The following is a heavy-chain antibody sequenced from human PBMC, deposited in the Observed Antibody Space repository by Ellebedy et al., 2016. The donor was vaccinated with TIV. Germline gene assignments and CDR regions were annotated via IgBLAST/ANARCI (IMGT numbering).Heavy chain of an antibody. CDR2: ISYDGSNK. Sequence: GGSLRLXXAASGFSFSTYGMHWVRQAPGKGLEWAALISYDGSNKYYADSVKGRFTISRDTSKNTLYLQMNSLRAEDTAIYYCARELLESLQFDYWGQGTLVTVSS. CDR1: GFSFSTYG. CDR3: ARELLESLQFDY. D-gene: IGHD3-10*01. J-gene: IGHJ4*02. V-gene: IGHV3-30*03.